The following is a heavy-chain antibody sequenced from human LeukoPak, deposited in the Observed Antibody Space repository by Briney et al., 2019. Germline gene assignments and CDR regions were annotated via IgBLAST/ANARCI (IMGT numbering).Heavy chain of an antibody. D-gene: IGHD2/OR15-2a*01. CDR1: GGSFSGYY. Sequence: SETLSLTCAVYGGSFSGYYWSWIRQPPGKGLEWIGEINHSGSTNYNPSLKSRVTISVDTSKNQFSLALSSVTAADTAVYYCARGGVIAPTFALNYYYYGMDVWGQGTTVTVSS. CDR3: ARGGVIAPTFALNYYYYGMDV. J-gene: IGHJ6*02. CDR2: INHSGST. V-gene: IGHV4-34*01.